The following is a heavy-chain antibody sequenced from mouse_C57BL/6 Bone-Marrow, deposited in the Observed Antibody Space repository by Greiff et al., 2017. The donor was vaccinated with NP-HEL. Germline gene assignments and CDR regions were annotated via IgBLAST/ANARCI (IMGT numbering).Heavy chain of an antibody. CDR2: IDPSDSYT. CDR1: GYTFTSYW. Sequence: QVQLQQPGAELVMPGASVKLSCKASGYTFTSYWMHWVKQRPGQGLEWIGEIDPSDSYTNYNQKFKGKSTLTVGKSSSTAYMQLSSLTSEDSAVYYCARDGKGFAYWGQGTLVTVSA. CDR3: ARDGKGFAY. J-gene: IGHJ3*01. D-gene: IGHD2-1*01. V-gene: IGHV1-69*01.